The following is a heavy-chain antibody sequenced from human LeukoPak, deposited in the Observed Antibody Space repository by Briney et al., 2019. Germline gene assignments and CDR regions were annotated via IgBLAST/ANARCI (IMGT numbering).Heavy chain of an antibody. Sequence: GGSLRLSCAASGFTFGYYAMSWVRQAPGKGLEWVGFIRTEAYDGATDYDASVKGRFTISRDDSKNIAYLQMNSLNTEDTAVYYCTRTFGYYYFYMDVWGKGTTVIVSS. CDR1: GFTFGYYA. CDR2: IRTEAYDGAT. D-gene: IGHD3-16*01. J-gene: IGHJ6*03. V-gene: IGHV3-49*04. CDR3: TRTFGYYYFYMDV.